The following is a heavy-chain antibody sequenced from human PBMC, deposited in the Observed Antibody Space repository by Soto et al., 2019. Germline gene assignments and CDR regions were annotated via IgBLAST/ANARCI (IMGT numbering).Heavy chain of an antibody. D-gene: IGHD6-13*01. V-gene: IGHV4-59*01. J-gene: IGHJ3*02. Sequence: QVQLQESGPGLVKPSETLSLTCTVSGGSISNYYWTWIRQPPGKGLDWIGYIYNSGSANYNPSLKSRVTISVGTSENQFSLKLYSVTAADTAVYYCARGKNLAATVGDDFDIWGQGTMVTVSS. CDR3: ARGKNLAATVGDDFDI. CDR1: GGSISNYY. CDR2: IYNSGSA.